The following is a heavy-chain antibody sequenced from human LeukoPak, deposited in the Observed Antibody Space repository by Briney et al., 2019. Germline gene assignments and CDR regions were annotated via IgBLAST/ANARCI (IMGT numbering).Heavy chain of an antibody. CDR3: VSRLYSGYDVGAFDI. V-gene: IGHV4-61*02. Sequence: SETLSLTCTVSGGSISSGSYYWSWIRQPAGKGLEWIGRIYTSGSTNYNPSPKSRVTISVDTSKNQFSLKLSSVTAADTAVYYCVSRLYSGYDVGAFDIWGQGTMVTVSS. CDR2: IYTSGST. J-gene: IGHJ3*02. D-gene: IGHD5-12*01. CDR1: GGSISSGSYY.